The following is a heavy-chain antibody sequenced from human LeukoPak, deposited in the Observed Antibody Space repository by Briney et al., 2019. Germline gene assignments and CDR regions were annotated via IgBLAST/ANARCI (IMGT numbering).Heavy chain of an antibody. Sequence: SQTLSLTXTVSGGSISSGSYYWSWIRQPAGNGLEWIGRIYTSGSTNYNPSLKSRVTISVDTSKNQFSLKLSSVTAADTAVYYCARESPGVTAKNDYWGQGTLVTVSS. D-gene: IGHD2-21*02. CDR1: GGSISSGSYY. CDR3: ARESPGVTAKNDY. CDR2: IYTSGST. J-gene: IGHJ4*02. V-gene: IGHV4-61*02.